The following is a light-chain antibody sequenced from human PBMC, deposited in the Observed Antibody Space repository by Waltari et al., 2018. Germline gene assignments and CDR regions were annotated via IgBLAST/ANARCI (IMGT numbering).Light chain of an antibody. V-gene: IGKV1-33*01. CDR2: SAS. J-gene: IGKJ3*01. Sequence: DIQMTQSPSSVSASVGDRVTITCRASQGISNWLAWYQQKPGKAPNLLVYSASNLETGVPSRFRGSGSGTDFSFTINSLQSEDIATYYCQQYDDPHFTFGPGTKVDLK. CDR1: QGISNW. CDR3: QQYDDPHFT.